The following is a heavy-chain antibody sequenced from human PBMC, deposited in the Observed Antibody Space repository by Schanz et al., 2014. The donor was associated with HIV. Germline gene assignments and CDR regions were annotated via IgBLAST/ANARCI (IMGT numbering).Heavy chain of an antibody. Sequence: VQLVESGGGVVQPGRSLRLSCAASGFSFINYGMHWVRQAPGKGLEWVSGISISGETTYYADSVKGRFTISRDNSKNTLYLQMSSLRVEDTAVYYCANEEVPNDYWGQGTLVTVSS. CDR3: ANEEVPNDY. CDR1: GFSFINYG. V-gene: IGHV3-23*04. J-gene: IGHJ4*02. CDR2: ISISGETT.